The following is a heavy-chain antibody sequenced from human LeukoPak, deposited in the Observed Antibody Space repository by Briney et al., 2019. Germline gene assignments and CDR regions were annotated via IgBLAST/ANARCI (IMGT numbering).Heavy chain of an antibody. CDR2: IYPGDSDT. Sequence: GESLKISCKASGYSFTSYWIGWVRQMPGKGLEWMGIIYPGDSDTRYSPSFQGQVTISADKSINTAYLQWSSLKASDTAMYFCARHPAPRDSWNTYTNWFDTWGQGTLVTVSS. CDR3: ARHPAPRDSWNTYTNWFDT. CDR1: GYSFTSYW. D-gene: IGHD3-3*01. V-gene: IGHV5-51*01. J-gene: IGHJ5*02.